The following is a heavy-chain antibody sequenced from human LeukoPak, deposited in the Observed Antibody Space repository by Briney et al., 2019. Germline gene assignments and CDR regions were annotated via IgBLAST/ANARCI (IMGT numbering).Heavy chain of an antibody. CDR1: GFTFSSYA. V-gene: IGHV3-30-3*01. Sequence: GGSLRLSCAASGFTFSSYAMHWVRQAPGKGLEWVAVISYDGSNKYYADSVKGRFTISRDNSKNTLYLQMSSLRAEDTAVYYCASPLIVGATTGYFDYWGQGTLVTVSS. CDR3: ASPLIVGATTGYFDY. J-gene: IGHJ4*02. CDR2: ISYDGSNK. D-gene: IGHD1-26*01.